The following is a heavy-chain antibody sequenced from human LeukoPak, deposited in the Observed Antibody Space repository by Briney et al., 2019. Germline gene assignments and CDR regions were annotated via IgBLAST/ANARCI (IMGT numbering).Heavy chain of an antibody. CDR2: INSDSDTV. CDR3: ARETSGESDY. V-gene: IGHV3-48*04. D-gene: IGHD6-19*01. J-gene: IGHJ4*01. Sequence: PGGSLRLSCAASGFTFRTYGMNWVRQAPGKGLEWISYINSDSDTVYYSTSVEGRFTISRDNAKNSLYLQMNSLRAEDTAMYYCARETSGESDYWGHGTLVTVSS. CDR1: GFTFRTYG.